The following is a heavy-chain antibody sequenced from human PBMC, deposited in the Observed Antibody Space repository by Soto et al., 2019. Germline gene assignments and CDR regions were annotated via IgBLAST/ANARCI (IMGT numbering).Heavy chain of an antibody. CDR1: GGSISSYY. Sequence: PSETLSLTCTVSGGSISSYYWSWIRQPPGKGLEWTGYIYYSGSTNYNPSLKSRVTISVDTSKNQFSLKLSSVTAADTAVYYCARVERDGYNYFYYFDYWGQGTLVTVSS. D-gene: IGHD5-12*01. CDR3: ARVERDGYNYFYYFDY. J-gene: IGHJ4*02. CDR2: IYYSGST. V-gene: IGHV4-59*01.